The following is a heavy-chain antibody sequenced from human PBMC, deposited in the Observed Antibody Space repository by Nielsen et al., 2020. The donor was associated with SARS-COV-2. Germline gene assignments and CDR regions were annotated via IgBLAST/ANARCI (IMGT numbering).Heavy chain of an antibody. V-gene: IGHV1-69*13. CDR1: GGTFSSYA. CDR2: IIPILGTA. J-gene: IGHJ6*02. CDR3: ARGQQQLVPLLDYYYGMDV. D-gene: IGHD6-13*01. Sequence: SVKVSCKASGGTFSSYAISWVRQAPGQGLEWMGGIIPILGTANYAQKFQGRVTITADESTSTAYMELSSLRSEDTAVYYCARGQQQLVPLLDYYYGMDVWGQGTTVTVSS.